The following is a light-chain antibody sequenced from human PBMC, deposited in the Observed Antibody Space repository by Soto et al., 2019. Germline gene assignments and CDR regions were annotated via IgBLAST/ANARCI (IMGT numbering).Light chain of an antibody. V-gene: IGKV3D-20*01. CDR3: QQYNAWPRT. CDR1: QSVSSSY. J-gene: IGKJ1*01. CDR2: DAS. Sequence: IVLTQSPGTLALPPGERATLSCSASQSVSSSYLAWYQQKPGLAPRLLIYDASSRATGIPDRFSGSGSGTEFTLTITSLQSEDFAVYYCQQYNAWPRTFGQGTKVDIK.